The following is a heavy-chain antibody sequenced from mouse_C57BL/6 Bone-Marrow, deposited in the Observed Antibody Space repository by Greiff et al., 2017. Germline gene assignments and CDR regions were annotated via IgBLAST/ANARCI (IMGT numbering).Heavy chain of an antibody. V-gene: IGHV7-3*01. D-gene: IGHD2-4*01. J-gene: IGHJ1*03. CDR1: GFTFTDYY. Sequence: EVKLVESGGGLVQPGGSLSLSCAASGFTFTDYYMSWVRQPPGKALEWLGFIRNKANGYTTEYSASVKGRFTISRDNSQSILYLQMNALRAEDSATYYCGRYYDYDPSYWYFDVWGTGTTVTVSS. CDR3: GRYYDYDPSYWYFDV. CDR2: IRNKANGYTT.